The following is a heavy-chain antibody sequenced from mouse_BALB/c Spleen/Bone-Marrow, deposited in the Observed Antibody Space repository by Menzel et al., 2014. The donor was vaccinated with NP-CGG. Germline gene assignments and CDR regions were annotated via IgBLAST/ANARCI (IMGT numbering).Heavy chain of an antibody. J-gene: IGHJ3*01. CDR3: TRNGPDSSCYPAWFAY. D-gene: IGHD3-2*01. CDR2: INPSNGGT. Sequence: VKLMESGAELVKPGASVKLSCKASGYTFTIYYMFWVKQRPGQGLEWIGEINPSNGGTNFNEKFKSKATLTVDKSSSTAYMQLSSLTSEDSAVYYCTRNGPDSSCYPAWFAYWGQGTLVTVSA. CDR1: GYTFTIYY. V-gene: IGHV1S81*02.